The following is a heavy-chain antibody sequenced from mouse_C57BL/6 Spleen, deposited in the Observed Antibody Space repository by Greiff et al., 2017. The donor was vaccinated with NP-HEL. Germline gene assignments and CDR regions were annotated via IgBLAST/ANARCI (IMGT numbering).Heavy chain of an antibody. CDR2: IYPRDGST. V-gene: IGHV1-78*01. Sequence: QVQLQQSDAELVTPGASVKISCKVSGYTFTDHTIHWMKQRPEQGLEWIGYIYPRDGSTKYNEKFTGTATLTANKSSSTAYMQLNSLTSEDSAVYFCAREDYGNSPFDYWGQGTLVTVSA. J-gene: IGHJ3*01. CDR3: AREDYGNSPFDY. D-gene: IGHD2-1*01. CDR1: GYTFTDHT.